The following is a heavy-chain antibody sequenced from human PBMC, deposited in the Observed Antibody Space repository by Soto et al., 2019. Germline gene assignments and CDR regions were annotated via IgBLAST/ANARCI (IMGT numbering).Heavy chain of an antibody. J-gene: IGHJ6*03. Sequence: QVQLQQWGAGLLKPSETLSLTCAVYGGSFSGYYWSWIRQPPGKGLEWIGEINHSGSTNYNPSLKSRVTISVDTPKNQFSLKLSSVTAADTALYYCARGRVTTVPYYYMDVWGKGTTVTVSS. D-gene: IGHD4-17*01. CDR1: GGSFSGYY. CDR2: INHSGST. CDR3: ARGRVTTVPYYYMDV. V-gene: IGHV4-34*01.